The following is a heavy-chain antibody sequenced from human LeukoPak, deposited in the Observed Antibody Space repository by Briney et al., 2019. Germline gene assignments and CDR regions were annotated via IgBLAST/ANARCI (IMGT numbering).Heavy chain of an antibody. V-gene: IGHV4-31*03. Sequence: SETLSLTCTVSGGSISSGGYYWNWIRQHPGKGLEWIGYIYYSGSTYYNPSLKSRVTISVDTSKNQFSLKLSFVTAADTAVYYCASRPIFGVVAKAFDIWGQGTMVTVSS. J-gene: IGHJ3*02. D-gene: IGHD3-3*01. CDR3: ASRPIFGVVAKAFDI. CDR2: IYYSGST. CDR1: GGSISSGGYY.